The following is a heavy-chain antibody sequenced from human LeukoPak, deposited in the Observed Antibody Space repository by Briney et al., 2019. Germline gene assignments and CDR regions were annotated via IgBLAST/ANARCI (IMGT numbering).Heavy chain of an antibody. CDR2: VYYSGNN. Sequence: SETLSLTCTVSGDSIRSTRYFWDWIRQPPGKGLEWIADVYYSGNNYYSPSLKSRVTISVDTSKNQFSLKLRSVTAADTAVYYCARHANYGSATGFVDYWGQGTLITVSS. D-gene: IGHD1-26*01. V-gene: IGHV4-39*01. CDR3: ARHANYGSATGFVDY. CDR1: GDSIRSTRYF. J-gene: IGHJ4*02.